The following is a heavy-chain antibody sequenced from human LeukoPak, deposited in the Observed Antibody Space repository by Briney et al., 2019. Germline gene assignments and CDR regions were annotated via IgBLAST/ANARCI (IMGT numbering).Heavy chain of an antibody. Sequence: PSETLSLTCAVSGVSVSSTSSYWGWLPPPPGLGLEWIGSSSYGGSTYFHPSLKSQLTISVDTSKNQFSLELSSVTAADTAVYFCARSRYDSGTYALEEWGQGTLVSVSS. CDR2: SSYGGST. V-gene: IGHV4-39*01. CDR3: ARSRYDSGTYALEE. J-gene: IGHJ4*02. D-gene: IGHD3-10*01. CDR1: GVSVSSTSSY.